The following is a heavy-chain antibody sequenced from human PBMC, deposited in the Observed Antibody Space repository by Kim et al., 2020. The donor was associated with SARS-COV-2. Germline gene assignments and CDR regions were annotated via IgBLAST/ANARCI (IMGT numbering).Heavy chain of an antibody. Sequence: DAVKGRFTISRDNSKNTLYLQMNSLRAEDTAVYYCAKESRIMTTVTTNDYWGQGTLVTVSS. J-gene: IGHJ4*02. V-gene: IGHV3-23*01. D-gene: IGHD4-17*01. CDR3: AKESRIMTTVTTNDY.